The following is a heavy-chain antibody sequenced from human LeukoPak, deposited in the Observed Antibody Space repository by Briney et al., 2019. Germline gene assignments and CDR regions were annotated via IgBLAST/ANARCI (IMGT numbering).Heavy chain of an antibody. V-gene: IGHV1-2*02. Sequence: ASVKVSCKASGYTFTGYYIHWVRQAPGQGLEWMGWINPNSGGTNYAQKFQGRVTMTRDTSISTAYMELSRLRSDDTAVYYCARGGGDCSGGSCYRYWGQGTLVTVSS. J-gene: IGHJ4*02. CDR1: GYTFTGYY. CDR3: ARGGGDCSGGSCYRY. D-gene: IGHD2-15*01. CDR2: INPNSGGT.